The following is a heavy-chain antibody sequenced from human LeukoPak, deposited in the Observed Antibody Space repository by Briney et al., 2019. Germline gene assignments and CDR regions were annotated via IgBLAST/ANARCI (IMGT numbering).Heavy chain of an antibody. J-gene: IGHJ4*02. CDR2: MNPNSGNT. Sequence: ASVKVSCKASVYTFTSCDINWVRQATGQGLEWMGWMNPNSGNTGYGQSFQGRITMTRDISIGTAYMELSNLTSEDTAIYYCTRGSSGRRDIWGQGTLVTVSA. CDR1: VYTFTSCD. V-gene: IGHV1-8*01. CDR3: TRGSSGRRDI. D-gene: IGHD6-19*01.